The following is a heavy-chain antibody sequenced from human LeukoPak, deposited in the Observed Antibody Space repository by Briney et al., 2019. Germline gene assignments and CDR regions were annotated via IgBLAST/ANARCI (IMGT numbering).Heavy chain of an antibody. CDR1: GGTFSSYA. CDR3: ARDQYYDILTGYGAFDY. V-gene: IGHV1-69*13. J-gene: IGHJ4*02. CDR2: IIPIFGTA. D-gene: IGHD3-9*01. Sequence: SVKVSCKASGGTFSSYAISWVRQAPGQGLEWMGGIIPIFGTANYAQKFQGRVTITADESTSTAYMELSSLRSEDTAVYYCARDQYYDILTGYGAFDYWGQGTLVTVSS.